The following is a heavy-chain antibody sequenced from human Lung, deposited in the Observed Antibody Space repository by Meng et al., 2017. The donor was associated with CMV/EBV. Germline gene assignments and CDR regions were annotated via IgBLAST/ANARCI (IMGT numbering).Heavy chain of an antibody. V-gene: IGHV1-2*02. Sequence: ASVKVSXNASGYTFTGYYMHWVRQAPGQGLEWMGWINPNSGGTNYAQKFQGRVTMTRDTSISTAYMELSRLRSDDTAVYYCAYTYDFWSGYYPPGMDVWGQGTTVTVSS. D-gene: IGHD3-3*01. J-gene: IGHJ6*02. CDR3: AYTYDFWSGYYPPGMDV. CDR1: GYTFTGYY. CDR2: INPNSGGT.